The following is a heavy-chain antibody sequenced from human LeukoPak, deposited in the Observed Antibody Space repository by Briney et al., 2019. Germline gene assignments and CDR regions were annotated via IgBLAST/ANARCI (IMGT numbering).Heavy chain of an antibody. CDR1: KFTFSNYG. CDR2: IWYDGSDK. Sequence: GGSLRLSCAASKFTFSNYGMHWVRQAPGKGLEWVAIIWYDGSDKYYADSVKGRFTISRDNSKNTVYLQMNSLRVEDTAVYYCARGGLTTDYWGQGTLVTVSS. J-gene: IGHJ4*02. CDR3: ARGGLTTDY. V-gene: IGHV3-33*08. D-gene: IGHD3-16*01.